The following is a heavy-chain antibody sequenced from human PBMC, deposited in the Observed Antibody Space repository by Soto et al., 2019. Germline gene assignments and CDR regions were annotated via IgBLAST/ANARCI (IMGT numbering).Heavy chain of an antibody. CDR3: ARASTTVTTLDY. Sequence: QLQLQESGSGLVKPSQTLSLTCADSGGSISSGGYSWSWIRQPPGKGLEWIGYIYHSGSTYYHPSLKSRVTISVDRSKTQFSLKLSSVTAADTAVYYCARASTTVTTLDYWGQGTLVTVSS. D-gene: IGHD4-17*01. V-gene: IGHV4-30-2*01. CDR1: GGSISSGGYS. CDR2: IYHSGST. J-gene: IGHJ4*02.